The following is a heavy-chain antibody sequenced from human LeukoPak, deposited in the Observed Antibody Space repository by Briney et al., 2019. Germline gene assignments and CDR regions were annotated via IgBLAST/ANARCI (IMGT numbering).Heavy chain of an antibody. V-gene: IGHV3-64*01. CDR3: ARYRGIAAAGTGYFDY. D-gene: IGHD6-13*01. CDR2: ISSNGGST. Sequence: GGSLRLSCAASGFTLSSYAMHWLRRAPGKGLEYVSAISSNGGSTYYANSVKGRFTISRDNSKNTLCLQMGSLRAEDMAVYYCARYRGIAAAGTGYFDYWGQGTLVTVSS. J-gene: IGHJ4*02. CDR1: GFTLSSYA.